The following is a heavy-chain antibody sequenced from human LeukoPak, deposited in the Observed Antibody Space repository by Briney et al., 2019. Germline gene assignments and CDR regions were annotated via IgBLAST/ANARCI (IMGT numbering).Heavy chain of an antibody. CDR3: ASGTYYYDSSGYPNAFDI. J-gene: IGHJ3*02. CDR2: IYYSGST. CDR1: GGSVSIYS. Sequence: SETLSLTCTVYGGSVSIYSWSWIRQPPGKGLEWIGYIYYSGSTNYNPSLKSRVTISVDTSKSQFSLRLSSVTAADTAVYYCASGTYYYDSSGYPNAFDIWGQGTMVTVSS. V-gene: IGHV4-59*02. D-gene: IGHD3-22*01.